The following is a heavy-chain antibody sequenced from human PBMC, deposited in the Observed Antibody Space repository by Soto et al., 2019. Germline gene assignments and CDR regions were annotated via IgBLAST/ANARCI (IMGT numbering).Heavy chain of an antibody. D-gene: IGHD6-13*01. Sequence: SETLSLTCTVSGGSISSYYWSWIRQPPGKGLEWTGYIYYSGSTNYSPSFQGHVTISADKSISTAYLQWSSLKASDTAMYYCARLQAAAGDNDLTFDYWGQGTLVTVSS. CDR1: GGSISSYY. CDR3: ARLQAAAGDNDLTFDY. J-gene: IGHJ4*02. V-gene: IGHV4-59*12. CDR2: IYYSGST.